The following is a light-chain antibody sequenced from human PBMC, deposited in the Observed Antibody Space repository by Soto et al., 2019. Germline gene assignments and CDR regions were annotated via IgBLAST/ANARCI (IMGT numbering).Light chain of an antibody. CDR3: QQYTNWPPYT. Sequence: EIVMTQSPATLSASPGERATLSCRASQSVGSDLDWYQQKPGQALRLLMYGASTRATGIPARFTGSGYGTEFTLTISSLQSEDFAVYYCQQYTNWPPYTFGQGTKLEIK. CDR2: GAS. V-gene: IGKV3-15*01. CDR1: QSVGSD. J-gene: IGKJ2*01.